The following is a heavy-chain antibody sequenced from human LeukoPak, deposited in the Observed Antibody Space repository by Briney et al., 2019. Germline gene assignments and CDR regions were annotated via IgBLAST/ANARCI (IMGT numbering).Heavy chain of an antibody. V-gene: IGHV4-61*02. J-gene: IGHJ4*02. D-gene: IGHD6-13*01. CDR1: GGSISSGSYY. CDR2: IYTSGST. CDR3: ARGIAHPDY. Sequence: PSETLSLTCTVSGGSISSGSYYWSWIRQPAGKGLEWIGRIYTSGSTNYNPSLKSRVTISVDTSKNQFSLKLSSVTAADTAVYYCARGIAHPDYWGQGTLVTVSS.